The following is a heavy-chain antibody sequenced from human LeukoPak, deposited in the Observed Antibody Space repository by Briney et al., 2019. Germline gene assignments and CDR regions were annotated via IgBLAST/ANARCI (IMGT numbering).Heavy chain of an antibody. J-gene: IGHJ4*02. D-gene: IGHD2-21*01. CDR2: ISSSGSTI. Sequence: PGRSLRLSCAAAGFTFSSYEMNWVRQAPGKGLEWVSYISSSGSTIYYADSVKGRFTISRDNAKNSLYLQMNSLRAEDTAVYYCARGCCALLGWGQGPLVTVSS. V-gene: IGHV3-48*03. CDR3: ARGCCALLG. CDR1: GFTFSSYE.